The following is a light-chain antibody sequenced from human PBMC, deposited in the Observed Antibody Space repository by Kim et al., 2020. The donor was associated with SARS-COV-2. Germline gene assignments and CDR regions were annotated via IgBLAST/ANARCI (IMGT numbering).Light chain of an antibody. CDR2: AAS. Sequence: DIQMTQSPSSLSASVGDRVTITCRASQSISSYLNWYQQKPGKAPKLLIYAASSLQSGVPSRFSGSGSGTDFTLTINSLQPEDFATYYCQQSYSTPYTFGLGTKLEI. J-gene: IGKJ2*01. V-gene: IGKV1-39*01. CDR3: QQSYSTPYT. CDR1: QSISSY.